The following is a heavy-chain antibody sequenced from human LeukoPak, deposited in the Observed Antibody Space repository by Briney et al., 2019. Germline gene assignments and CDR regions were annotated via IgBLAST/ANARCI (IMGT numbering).Heavy chain of an antibody. CDR1: GYTFTGYY. CDR3: ARCYCSGGSCYDWFDP. Sequence: ASVKVSCKASGYTFTGYYIHWVRQAPGQGLEWMGWINPNSGGTKHAQKFQGRVTMTRDTSISTAYMELSRLRSDDTAVYYCARCYCSGGSCYDWFDPWGQGTLVTVSS. CDR2: INPNSGGT. D-gene: IGHD2-15*01. J-gene: IGHJ5*02. V-gene: IGHV1-2*02.